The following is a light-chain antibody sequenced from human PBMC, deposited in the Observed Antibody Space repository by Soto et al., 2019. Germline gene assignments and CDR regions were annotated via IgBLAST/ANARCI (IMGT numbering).Light chain of an antibody. CDR3: QQYSHWPLT. V-gene: IGKV3-15*01. CDR1: QSVGNN. Sequence: EIVMTQSPVTLSVSPGGRATLSCRASQSVGNNLAWYQQKPGQAPRLLIYAASSRATGLSARFTGSRSGTEFTLTVDSLQSEDFAVYFCQQYSHWPLTFGGGTKVEIK. J-gene: IGKJ4*01. CDR2: AAS.